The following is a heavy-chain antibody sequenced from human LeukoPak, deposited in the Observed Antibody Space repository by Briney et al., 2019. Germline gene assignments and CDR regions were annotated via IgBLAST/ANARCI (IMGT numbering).Heavy chain of an antibody. Sequence: ASVKVSCKASGYTFINYGISWVRQAPGQGLEWMGWINPNSGGTNSAQKFQGRVTMTRDTSIITAYMELSRLRSDDTAVYFCARGYYDSSDYEYFQHWGQGTLVTVSS. CDR2: INPNSGGT. CDR1: GYTFINYG. V-gene: IGHV1-2*02. D-gene: IGHD3-22*01. J-gene: IGHJ1*01. CDR3: ARGYYDSSDYEYFQH.